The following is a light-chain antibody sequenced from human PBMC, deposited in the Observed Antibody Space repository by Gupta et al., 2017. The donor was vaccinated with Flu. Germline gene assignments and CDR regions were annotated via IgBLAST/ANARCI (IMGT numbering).Light chain of an antibody. CDR3: AEQADSLNVGV. V-gene: IGLV1-44*01. CDR1: SSNIGSTT. CDR2: STK. Sequence: QSVLTQPPSASGTPGERVTISCSGSSSNIGSTTVNWYQQLPGTAHKLLSDSTKRRPSGVKDRFASYSACTSALPNIRVLTSEEEAYVSEAEQADSLNVGVFGGGTKLTVL. J-gene: IGLJ3*02.